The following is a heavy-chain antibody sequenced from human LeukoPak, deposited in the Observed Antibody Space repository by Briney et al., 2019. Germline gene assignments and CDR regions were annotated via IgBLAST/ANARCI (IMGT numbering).Heavy chain of an antibody. CDR1: GFPFSTQS. CDR2: IMSSGSVI. Sequence: GGSLRLSCVASGFPFSTQSMNWVRQAPGKGLEWVSYIMSSGSVIKYADSVKGRFTISRDNAKNSLYLQMNILRHEDTAVYYCGRDLFMIVVPGQNVLDYWGQGTLVTVSS. D-gene: IGHD3-22*01. J-gene: IGHJ4*02. V-gene: IGHV3-48*02. CDR3: GRDLFMIVVPGQNVLDY.